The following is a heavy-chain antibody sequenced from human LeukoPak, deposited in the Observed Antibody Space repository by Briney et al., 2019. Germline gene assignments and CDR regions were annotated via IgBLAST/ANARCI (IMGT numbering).Heavy chain of an antibody. CDR3: ARGGSYYYFDY. CDR2: ISSSSSYI. V-gene: IGHV3-21*01. CDR1: GFTFSSYS. D-gene: IGHD1-26*01. Sequence: GGSLRLSCAASGFTFSSYSMTWVRQAPGKGLEWVSSISSSSSYIYYADSVKGRFTISRDNAKNSPYLQMNSLRAEDTAVYYCARGGSYYYFDYWGQGTLVTVSS. J-gene: IGHJ4*02.